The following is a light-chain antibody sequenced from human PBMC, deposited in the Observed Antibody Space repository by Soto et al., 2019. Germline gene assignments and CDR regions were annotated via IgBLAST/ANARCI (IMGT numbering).Light chain of an antibody. J-gene: IGKJ2*01. CDR1: QSVGSN. V-gene: IGKV3-15*01. CDR2: GAS. Sequence: EIVMTQSPATLSVSPGERATLSCRASQSVGSNLAWYQHRPGQAPRLLILGASTRDNGVPARFSGSGSGTEFTLTISGLQSEYSAFYYCQQYKDWYTFGQGTKLQIK. CDR3: QQYKDWYT.